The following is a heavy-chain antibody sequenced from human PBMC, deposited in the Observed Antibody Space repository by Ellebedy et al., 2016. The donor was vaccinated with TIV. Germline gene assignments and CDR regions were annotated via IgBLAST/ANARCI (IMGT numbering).Heavy chain of an antibody. V-gene: IGHV3-13*01. CDR1: GFTFSSYD. CDR3: ARVGGDYDAWYFDL. CDR2: IGTAGDT. D-gene: IGHD4-17*01. J-gene: IGHJ2*01. Sequence: GESLKISXAASGFTFSSYDMHWVRQATGKGLEWVSAIGTAGDTYYPGSVKGRFTISRENAKNSLYLQMNSLRAGDTAVYYCARVGGDYDAWYFDLWGRGTLVTVSS.